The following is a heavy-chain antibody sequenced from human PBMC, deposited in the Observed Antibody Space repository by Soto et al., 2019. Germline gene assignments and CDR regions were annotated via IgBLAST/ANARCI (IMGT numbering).Heavy chain of an antibody. D-gene: IGHD2-21*02. CDR3: AKFHIVVVTGDY. Sequence: LRLSCAASGFTFSSYAMSWVRQAPGKGLEWVSAISGSGGSTYYADSVKGRFTISRDNSKNTLYLQMNSLRAEDTAVCYCAKFHIVVVTGDYWGQGTLVTVSS. CDR2: ISGSGGST. V-gene: IGHV3-23*01. CDR1: GFTFSSYA. J-gene: IGHJ4*02.